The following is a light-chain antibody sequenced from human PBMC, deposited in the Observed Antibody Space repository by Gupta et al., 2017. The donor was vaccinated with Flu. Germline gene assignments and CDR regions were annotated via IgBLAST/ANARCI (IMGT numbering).Light chain of an antibody. CDR2: TAS. CDR1: QSISNY. CDR3: QQSDSVPYT. V-gene: IGKV1-39*01. J-gene: IGKJ2*01. Sequence: SVGDRVTITCRASQSISNYLNWYQQKPGTAPKLLIYTASSLQSGVPSRFSGSGSGTYFTLTISSLHPEDFATYSCQQSDSVPYTFGQGTKLEIK.